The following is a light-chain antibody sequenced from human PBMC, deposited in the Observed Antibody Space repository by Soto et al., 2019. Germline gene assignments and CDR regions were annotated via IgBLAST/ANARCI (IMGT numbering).Light chain of an antibody. CDR3: QHFDNIPIT. V-gene: IGKV1-33*01. J-gene: IGKJ5*01. CDR2: DAS. CDR1: QDITNY. Sequence: DIQMTQSPSSLSSSVGYIVAITCQSSQDITNYLNWYQQKPGKAPKLLIYDASTLETGVPSRFSGSGSGTDFAFTISSLQPEHIETYYCQHFDNIPITFGQGTRMEIK.